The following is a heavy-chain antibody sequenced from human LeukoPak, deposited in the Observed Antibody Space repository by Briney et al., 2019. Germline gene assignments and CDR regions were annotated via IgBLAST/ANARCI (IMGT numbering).Heavy chain of an antibody. Sequence: GGSLRLSCAASGFTVSSNYMSWVRQAPGKGLEWVSVIYSGGSTYYADSVKGRFTISRDNSKNTLYLQMNSLRAEDTAVYYCARDNRYCSSTSCAIKFDYWGQGTLVTVSS. D-gene: IGHD2-2*01. CDR1: GFTVSSNY. CDR3: ARDNRYCSSTSCAIKFDY. J-gene: IGHJ4*02. CDR2: IYSGGST. V-gene: IGHV3-66*01.